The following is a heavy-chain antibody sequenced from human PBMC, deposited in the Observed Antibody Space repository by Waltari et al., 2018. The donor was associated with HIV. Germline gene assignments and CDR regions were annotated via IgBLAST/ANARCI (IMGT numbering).Heavy chain of an antibody. CDR1: GLPFSGYA. V-gene: IGHV3-23*01. D-gene: IGHD6-6*01. CDR2: ISGSGGST. J-gene: IGHJ4*02. Sequence: EVQLLESGGGLVQPGGSLRLSCAASGLPFSGYALSWVRQAPGKGLEWVSVISGSGGSTYYADFVKGRFTISRDNSKNTLYLQMNSLRAEDTAVYYCAKEGIAGRPSVPDYWGQGTLVTVSS. CDR3: AKEGIAGRPSVPDY.